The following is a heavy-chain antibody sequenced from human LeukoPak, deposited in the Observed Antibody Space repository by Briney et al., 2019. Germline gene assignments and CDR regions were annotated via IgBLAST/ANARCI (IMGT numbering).Heavy chain of an antibody. CDR2: IGGGTI. J-gene: IGHJ4*02. CDR1: GFTLSNYE. CDR3: ARRRAVRGVPIFDY. V-gene: IGHV3-48*03. Sequence: GGSLRLSCAASGFTLSNYEMNWVRQAPGKGLECVSYIGGGTIYYADSVKGRLTISRDNAKNSLYLQMNSLGAEDRAVYYCARRRAVRGVPIFDYWGQGTLVTVSS. D-gene: IGHD3-10*01.